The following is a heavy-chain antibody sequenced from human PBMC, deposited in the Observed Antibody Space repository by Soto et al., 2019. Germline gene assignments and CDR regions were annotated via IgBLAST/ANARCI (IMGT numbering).Heavy chain of an antibody. J-gene: IGHJ6*03. Sequence: PGGSLKVSCETSGCTFTNYWIAWVRQMPGKCLEWMGIFFPGDSSITYNPSFQGQVTISADKSISTAYLQWSSLKASDTAIYYCARQGFLYMDVWGKWTTVTVSS. CDR1: GCTFTNYW. V-gene: IGHV5-51*01. CDR3: ARQGFLYMDV. CDR2: FFPGDSSI.